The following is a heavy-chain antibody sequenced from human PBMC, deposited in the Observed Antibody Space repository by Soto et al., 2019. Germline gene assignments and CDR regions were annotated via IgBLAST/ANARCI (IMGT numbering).Heavy chain of an antibody. J-gene: IGHJ2*01. Sequence: QVHLVESGGGLVKPGGSLRLSCAASEFAFSDSYMSWIRQAPGKGLEWLSYISSSSININYADSVKGRFTISRDNAKKLLFLELNTLRAEDTAVYYCASSRWRGSSSPDWYFDLWRRGTLVTVAS. CDR1: EFAFSDSY. V-gene: IGHV3-11*06. D-gene: IGHD5-12*01. CDR3: ASSRWRGSSSPDWYFDL. CDR2: ISSSSINI.